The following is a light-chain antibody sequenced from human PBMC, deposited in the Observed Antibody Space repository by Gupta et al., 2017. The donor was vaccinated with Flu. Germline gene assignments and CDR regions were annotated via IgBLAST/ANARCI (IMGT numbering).Light chain of an antibody. CDR3: QQRYSWPLT. J-gene: IGKJ4*01. CDR1: QSVSGS. Sequence: VVLTQSPGTLSLSPGERATLSCRAGQSVSGSLAWYQQKPGQAPRLLIYAASNRATGIPARFSGSGSWTEFTLTISSREPEDFAVYYCQQRYSWPLTFGGGTKVEIK. V-gene: IGKV3-11*01. CDR2: AAS.